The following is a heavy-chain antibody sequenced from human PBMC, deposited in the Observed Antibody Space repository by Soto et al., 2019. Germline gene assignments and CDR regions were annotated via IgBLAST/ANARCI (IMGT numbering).Heavy chain of an antibody. J-gene: IGHJ5*02. D-gene: IGHD6-13*01. V-gene: IGHV1-69*13. Sequence: SVKVSCKTSGGTFSRHAINWVRQAPGQGLEWMGGIIPMFGTTNYAQKFKGRVTISADESTSTAYMELSSLRSEDAAVYYCASAAIHGSSWYFWFDPWGQGTLVTVSS. CDR2: IIPMFGTT. CDR1: GGTFSRHA. CDR3: ASAAIHGSSWYFWFDP.